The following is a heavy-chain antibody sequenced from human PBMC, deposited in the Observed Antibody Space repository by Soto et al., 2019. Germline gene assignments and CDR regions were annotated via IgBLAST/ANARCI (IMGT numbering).Heavy chain of an antibody. V-gene: IGHV5-51*01. CDR3: ARFRLFAATRDGMDG. Sequence: GESLKISLRGAAYSFTSYFMGLVRQMSGKGLEWRGIIYPGDSETIYSPSFQVQVTISAEKSSSTAYLQWSRPKASDTAMYYCARFRLFAATRDGMDGGGQGTTVTVSS. CDR1: AYSFTSYF. J-gene: IGHJ6*02. CDR2: IYPGDSET. D-gene: IGHD1-26*01.